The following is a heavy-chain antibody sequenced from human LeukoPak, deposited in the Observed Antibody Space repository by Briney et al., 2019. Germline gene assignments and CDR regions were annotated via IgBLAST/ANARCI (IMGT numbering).Heavy chain of an antibody. D-gene: IGHD1-26*01. Sequence: ASVKVSCKASGYTFTSYYIHWVRQAPGQGLEWMGIINPSGGSTTYAQKFQGRLTMASDTSTSTVYMELSSLRSEDTAMYYCARSSAYYNEADIWGQGTMVTVSS. J-gene: IGHJ3*02. CDR2: INPSGGST. V-gene: IGHV1-46*01. CDR1: GYTFTSYY. CDR3: ARSSAYYNEADI.